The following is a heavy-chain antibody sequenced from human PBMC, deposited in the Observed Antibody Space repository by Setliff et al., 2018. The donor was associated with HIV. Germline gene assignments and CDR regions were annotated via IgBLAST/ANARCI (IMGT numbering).Heavy chain of an antibody. D-gene: IGHD5-12*01. V-gene: IGHV4-61*09. CDR1: GDSLSSGSYY. Sequence: SETLSLTCTVSGDSLSSGSYYWSWIRQPAGKGLEWIGHIYTSGSTNYNPSLKSRVTISVDTSKNRFSLKLSSVTAADTAVYYCATEGRRDGYNPGFDYWGQGTLVTVSS. CDR2: IYTSGST. J-gene: IGHJ4*02. CDR3: ATEGRRDGYNPGFDY.